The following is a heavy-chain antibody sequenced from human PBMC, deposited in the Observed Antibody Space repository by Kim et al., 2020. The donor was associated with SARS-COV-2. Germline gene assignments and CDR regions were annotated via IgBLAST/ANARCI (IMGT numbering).Heavy chain of an antibody. Sequence: SETLSLTCTVSGGSISSGGNYWSWIRQHPGNGWEWIGYVCDSGSTYYNPALKSRGTTSVDTSKNQFSLKLSSVTAAATAVYYCAGASPATTFGVVIIVHFDYWGHGAPVTVSS. D-gene: IGHD3-3*01. J-gene: IGHJ4*01. CDR1: GGSISSGGNY. V-gene: IGHV4-31*03. CDR2: VCDSGST. CDR3: AGASPATTFGVVIIVHFDY.